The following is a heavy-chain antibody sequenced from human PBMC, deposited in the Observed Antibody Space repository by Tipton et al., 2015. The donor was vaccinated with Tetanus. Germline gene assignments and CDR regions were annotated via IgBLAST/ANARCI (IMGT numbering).Heavy chain of an antibody. J-gene: IGHJ4*02. CDR1: GFSFGGSA. Sequence: SLRLSCAASGFSFGGSAIHWVRQASGKGLEWVGRIRTKTNSYATEYAASVKGRFTIARDDSKTTAYLHMNSLTIEDAAVYYCTIGYDFWSAPPPFWGRETQVPFSS. CDR2: IRTKTNSYAT. D-gene: IGHD3-3*01. V-gene: IGHV3-73*01. CDR3: TIGYDFWSAPPPF.